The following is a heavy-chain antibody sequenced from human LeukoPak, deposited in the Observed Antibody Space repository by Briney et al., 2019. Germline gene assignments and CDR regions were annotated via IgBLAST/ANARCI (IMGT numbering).Heavy chain of an antibody. CDR2: ISSSSSYI. CDR3: AREGSGVAGHFDY. D-gene: IGHD6-19*01. CDR1: GFTFSSYR. V-gene: IGHV3-21*01. J-gene: IGHJ4*02. Sequence: GGSLRLSCAASGFTFSSYRMNWVRRAPGKGLEWVSSISSSSSYIYYADSVKGRFTISRDNAKNSLHLQMNSLRAEDTAVYYCAREGSGVAGHFDYWGQGTLVTVSS.